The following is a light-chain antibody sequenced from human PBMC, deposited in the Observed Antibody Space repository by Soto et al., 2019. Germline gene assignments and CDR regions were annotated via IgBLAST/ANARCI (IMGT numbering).Light chain of an antibody. CDR3: RKYNSAPLT. CDR2: AAS. Sequence: DIQMTQSPSSLSASIGDRVTITCRASQGIGNNVAWYQQKAGKVPVLLMSAASTLHSGVPSRFSGSGSGTDFTLTISGLQPEDVETYYCRKYNSAPLTFGQGPKVEIK. J-gene: IGKJ1*01. V-gene: IGKV1-27*01. CDR1: QGIGNN.